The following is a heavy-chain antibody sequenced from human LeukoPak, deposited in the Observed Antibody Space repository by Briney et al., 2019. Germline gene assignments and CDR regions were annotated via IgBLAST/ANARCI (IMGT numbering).Heavy chain of an antibody. CDR1: GYSISSGYY. V-gene: IGHV4-38-2*02. D-gene: IGHD3-10*01. Sequence: PSETLSLTCTVSGYSISSGYYWGWIRQPPGKGLEWIGSIYHSGSTYYNLSLKSRVTISVDTSKNQFSLKLSSVTAADTAVYYCARDMGGDYWGQGTLVTVSS. J-gene: IGHJ4*02. CDR3: ARDMGGDY. CDR2: IYHSGST.